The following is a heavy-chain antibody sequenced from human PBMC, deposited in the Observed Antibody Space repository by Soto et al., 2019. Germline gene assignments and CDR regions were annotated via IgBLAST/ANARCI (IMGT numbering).Heavy chain of an antibody. Sequence: QVQLQESGPGLVKPSETLSLTCTVSGGSVRSSSYYWGWIRQPPGKGLEWIGSIYYSGSTYYNPSLKSRVTISVDTSKNQFSLKLSSVTAADTAFYYCARRNYTSAWPYFDYWGQGTLVTVSS. CDR3: ARRNYTSAWPYFDY. D-gene: IGHD6-19*01. J-gene: IGHJ4*02. CDR2: IYYSGST. V-gene: IGHV4-39*01. CDR1: GGSVRSSSYY.